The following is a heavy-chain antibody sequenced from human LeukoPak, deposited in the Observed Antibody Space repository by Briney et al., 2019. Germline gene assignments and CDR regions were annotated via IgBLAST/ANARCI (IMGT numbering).Heavy chain of an antibody. CDR1: GGSISSYY. J-gene: IGHJ4*02. D-gene: IGHD6-19*01. Sequence: PSETLSLTCTVSGGSISSYYWSWIRQPAGKGLEWIGYIYYSGSTNYNPSLKSRVTISVDTSKNQFSLKLSSVTAADTAMYYCAGGTIAVAGTGYWGQGTLVTVSS. CDR3: AGGTIAVAGTGY. CDR2: IYYSGST. V-gene: IGHV4-59*01.